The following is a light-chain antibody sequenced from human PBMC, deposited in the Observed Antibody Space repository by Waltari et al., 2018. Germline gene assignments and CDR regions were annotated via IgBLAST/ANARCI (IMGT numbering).Light chain of an antibody. CDR2: EVS. Sequence: QSALTQSPSASGSPGQSVTISCPGISSDVGDYNYFSWYQQHPGKAPKVMIYEVSKRPSGVPDRFSGSKSGNTASLTVSGLQAEDEADYYCSSYAGSNNFVVFGGGTKLTVL. V-gene: IGLV2-8*01. CDR3: SSYAGSNNFVV. CDR1: SSDVGDYNY. J-gene: IGLJ2*01.